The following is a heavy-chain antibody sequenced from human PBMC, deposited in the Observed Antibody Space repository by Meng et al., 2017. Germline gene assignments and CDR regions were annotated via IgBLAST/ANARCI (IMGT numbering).Heavy chain of an antibody. CDR1: GFYFSNAW. Sequence: EVHLGESGGDLVKLGGSLRPSCAVFGFYFSNAWMSWVRQAPGKGLEWVGRIKSNTDGGTAEYAAPVTGRFTISRDDSKSTLYLQMSGLRIDDTGVYYCTWDDKAVSDYWGQGTLVTVSS. D-gene: IGHD3-9*01. CDR2: IKSNTDGGTA. CDR3: TWDDKAVSDY. J-gene: IGHJ4*02. V-gene: IGHV3-15*01.